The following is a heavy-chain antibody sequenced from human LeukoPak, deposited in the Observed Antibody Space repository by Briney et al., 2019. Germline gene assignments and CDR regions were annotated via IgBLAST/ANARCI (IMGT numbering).Heavy chain of an antibody. CDR3: ARHEYSGSYYGLSWFDP. CDR1: GGSISSGSYY. D-gene: IGHD1-26*01. CDR2: IYYSGST. J-gene: IGHJ5*02. V-gene: IGHV4-39*01. Sequence: PSETLSLTCTVSGGSISSGSYYWGWIRQPPGKVLEWIASIYYSGSTYYNPSLKSRVTISVDTSKNQLSLKLSSLTAADTAVYYCARHEYSGSYYGLSWFDPWGQGTLVTVSS.